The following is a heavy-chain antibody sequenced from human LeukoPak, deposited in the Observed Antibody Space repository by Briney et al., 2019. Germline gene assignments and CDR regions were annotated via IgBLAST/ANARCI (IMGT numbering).Heavy chain of an antibody. CDR3: ATADILTGHYHR. V-gene: IGHV5-51*01. D-gene: IGHD3-9*01. Sequence: GESLKISCKGSGYSFTTYWIGWVRQMPGKGLEGMGIIYPGDSDTRYSPSFQGQVTISADKSISTAYLQWSSLEASDTAMYYCATADILTGHYHRWGQGTLVTVSS. CDR1: GYSFTTYW. CDR2: IYPGDSDT. J-gene: IGHJ4*02.